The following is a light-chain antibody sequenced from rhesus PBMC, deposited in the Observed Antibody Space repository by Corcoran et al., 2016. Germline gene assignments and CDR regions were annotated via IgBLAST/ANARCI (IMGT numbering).Light chain of an antibody. CDR3: QQESNWSYS. CDR2: DAS. Sequence: EIVMTQSPATLSLSPGERATLSCRASQSVRSRLAWYQQKPGQAPRLLVNDASSRVTCIQDRFSGSGSGTDFTLTISSLEPEDVAVYFCQQESNWSYSFGQGTKGEIK. CDR1: QSVRSR. V-gene: IGKV3-17*02. J-gene: IGKJ2*01.